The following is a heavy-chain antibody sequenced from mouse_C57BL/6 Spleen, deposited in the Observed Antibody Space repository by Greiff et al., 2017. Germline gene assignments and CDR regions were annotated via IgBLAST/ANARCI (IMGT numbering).Heavy chain of an antibody. D-gene: IGHD1-1*01. J-gene: IGHJ2*01. V-gene: IGHV1-64*01. Sequence: QVQLQQPGAELVKPGASVKLSCKASGYTFTSYWMHWVKQRPGQGLEWIGMIHPNSGSTNYNEKFKSKATLTVDKSSSTSYMQLSSLTSEDSAVYYCAPYYGSSYGYWGQGTTLTVSS. CDR2: IHPNSGST. CDR3: APYYGSSYGY. CDR1: GYTFTSYW.